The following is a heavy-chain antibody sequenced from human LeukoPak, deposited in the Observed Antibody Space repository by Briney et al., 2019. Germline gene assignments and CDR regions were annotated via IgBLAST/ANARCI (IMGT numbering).Heavy chain of an antibody. CDR3: ARNDPEIVVVPAAIMVY. CDR2: IKQDGSEK. D-gene: IGHD2-2*01. V-gene: IGHV3-7*01. Sequence: GGSLRLSCAASGFTFSSDWMSWVRQALGKGLEWVANIKQDGSEKYYVDSVKGRFTISRDNAKNSLYLQMNSLRAEDTAVYYCARNDPEIVVVPAAIMVYWGQGTLVTVS. J-gene: IGHJ4*02. CDR1: GFTFSSDW.